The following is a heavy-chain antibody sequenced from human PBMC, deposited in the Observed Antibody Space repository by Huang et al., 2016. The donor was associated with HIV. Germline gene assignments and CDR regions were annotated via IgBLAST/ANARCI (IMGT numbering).Heavy chain of an antibody. Sequence: QVQLVESGGGVVQPGGSLRLSCTASGFTFGSCGMHWVRQGPGKGLEWVAFIRYDGNNYYYADAVRGRFTISRDNSKDTLYLQMNRLRPDDSAVYYCAKDLTYTFGRHFDYWGRGTLVTVSS. CDR1: GFTFGSCG. J-gene: IGHJ4*02. CDR3: AKDLTYTFGRHFDY. V-gene: IGHV3-30*02. CDR2: IRYDGNNY. D-gene: IGHD3-3*01.